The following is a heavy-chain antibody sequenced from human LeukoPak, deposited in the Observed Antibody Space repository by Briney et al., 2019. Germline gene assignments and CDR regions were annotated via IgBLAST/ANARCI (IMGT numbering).Heavy chain of an antibody. V-gene: IGHV4-34*01. Sequence: SETLSLTCAVYGGSFSGYYWSWIRQPPGKGLEWIGEINHSGSTNYNPSLKSRVTISVDTSKNQFSLKLSSVTAADTAVYYCARGEIRGFWTQKGAFDIWGQGTMVTVSS. CDR3: ARGEIRGFWTQKGAFDI. D-gene: IGHD3/OR15-3a*01. CDR1: GGSFSGYY. CDR2: INHSGST. J-gene: IGHJ3*02.